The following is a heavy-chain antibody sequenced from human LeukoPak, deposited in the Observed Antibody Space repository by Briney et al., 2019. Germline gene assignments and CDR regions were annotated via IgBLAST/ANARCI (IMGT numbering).Heavy chain of an antibody. Sequence: PGGSLRLSCAASGFTFSSYSMNWVRQAPGKGLEWVSSISSSSSYIYYADSVKGRFTISRDNAKNSLYLQMNSLRAEDTAVYYCARDRYDILTGYGDYGMDVWGQGTTVTVSS. CDR2: ISSSSSYI. CDR1: GFTFSSYS. CDR3: ARDRYDILTGYGDYGMDV. J-gene: IGHJ6*02. D-gene: IGHD3-9*01. V-gene: IGHV3-21*01.